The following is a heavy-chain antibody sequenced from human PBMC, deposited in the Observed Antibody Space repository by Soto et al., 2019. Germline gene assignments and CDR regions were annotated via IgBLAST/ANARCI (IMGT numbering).Heavy chain of an antibody. CDR3: ARGNRRAAGYGPTGFFDY. CDR2: IYYSGST. CDR1: GGSISSGDYY. D-gene: IGHD6-13*01. V-gene: IGHV4-30-4*01. J-gene: IGHJ4*02. Sequence: SETLSLTCTVSGGSISSGDYYWSWIRQPPGKGLEWIGYIYYSGSTYYNPSLKSRVTISVDTSKNHFSLKLSSVTAADTAVYYCARGNRRAAGYGPTGFFDYWGQGTLVTVSS.